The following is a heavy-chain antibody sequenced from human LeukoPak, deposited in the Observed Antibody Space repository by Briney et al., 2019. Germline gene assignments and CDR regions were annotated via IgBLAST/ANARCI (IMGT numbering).Heavy chain of an antibody. V-gene: IGHV1-3*01. CDR1: GYTFTSYA. CDR3: ARDGVRADYYDSSGYYPELDY. Sequence: ASVKVSCKASGYTFTSYAMHWVRQAPGQRLEWMGWINAGNGNTKNSQKFQGRVTITRDTSASTAYMELSSLRSDDTAVYYCARDGVRADYYDSSGYYPELDYWGQGTLVTVSS. J-gene: IGHJ4*02. CDR2: INAGNGNT. D-gene: IGHD3-22*01.